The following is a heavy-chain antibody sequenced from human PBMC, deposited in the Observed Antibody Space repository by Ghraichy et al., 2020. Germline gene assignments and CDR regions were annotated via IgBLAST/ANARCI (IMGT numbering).Heavy chain of an antibody. V-gene: IGHV3-53*01. D-gene: IGHD6-19*01. CDR3: ARVGAVAGIFWFDP. Sequence: GGSLRLSCAASGFTVSSNYMSWVRQAPGKGLEWVSVIYSGGSTYYADSVKGRFTISRDNSKNTLYLQMNSLRAEDTAVYYCARVGAVAGIFWFDPWGQGTLVTVSS. J-gene: IGHJ5*02. CDR1: GFTVSSNY. CDR2: IYSGGST.